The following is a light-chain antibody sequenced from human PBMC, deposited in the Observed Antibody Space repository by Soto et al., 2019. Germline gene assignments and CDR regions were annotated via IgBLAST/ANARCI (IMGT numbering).Light chain of an antibody. Sequence: QSALTQPPSASGSPGQSVTISCTGTSSDVGGYNYVSWYQQHPGKAPKLMIYGVTKRPSGVPDRFSGSKSGNTASLTVSGLQAEDEADYYCSSYAGSNNWVFGGGTKQTVL. V-gene: IGLV2-8*01. J-gene: IGLJ3*02. CDR3: SSYAGSNNWV. CDR1: SSDVGGYNY. CDR2: GVT.